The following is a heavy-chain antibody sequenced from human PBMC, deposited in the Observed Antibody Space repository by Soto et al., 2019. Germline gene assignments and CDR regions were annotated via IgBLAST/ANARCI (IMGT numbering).Heavy chain of an antibody. CDR2: IYYSGIS. D-gene: IGHD5-18*01. CDR3: ARNGYTYGIDV. J-gene: IGHJ6*02. CDR1: GGSTSSGGFY. Sequence: SETLSLTCTVSGGSTSSGGFYWSWIRQHPGKGLEWIGYIYYSGISYYNPSLKSRVSISLDTSRNQFSMTLNSVTAADTAVYYCARNGYTYGIDVWGQGATVTVS. V-gene: IGHV4-31*03.